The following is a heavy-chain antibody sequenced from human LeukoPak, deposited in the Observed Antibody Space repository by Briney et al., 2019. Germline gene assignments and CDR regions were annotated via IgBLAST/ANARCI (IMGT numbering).Heavy chain of an antibody. CDR2: IYTSGST. CDR1: GGSISSYY. J-gene: IGHJ4*02. CDR3: ARAVDSSGYTPYYFDY. Sequence: SETLSLTCIVSGGSISSYYWSWIRQPAGKGLEWIGRIYTSGSTNYNPSLKSRVTMSVDTSKNQFSLKLSSVTAADTAVYYCARAVDSSGYTPYYFDYWGQGTLVTVSS. D-gene: IGHD3-22*01. V-gene: IGHV4-4*07.